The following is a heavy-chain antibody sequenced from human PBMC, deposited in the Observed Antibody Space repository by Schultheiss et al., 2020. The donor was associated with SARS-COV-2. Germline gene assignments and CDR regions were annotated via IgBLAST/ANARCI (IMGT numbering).Heavy chain of an antibody. CDR3: ARGGYYDSGLFDY. CDR2: INHSGST. CDR1: GGSFSGYY. Sequence: SETLSLTCAVYGGSFSGYYWSWIRQHPGKGLEWIGEINHSGSTNYNPSLKSRVTISVDTSKNQFSLKLSSVTAADTAVYYCARGGYYDSGLFDYWGQGTLVTVSS. J-gene: IGHJ4*02. V-gene: IGHV4-34*01. D-gene: IGHD3-22*01.